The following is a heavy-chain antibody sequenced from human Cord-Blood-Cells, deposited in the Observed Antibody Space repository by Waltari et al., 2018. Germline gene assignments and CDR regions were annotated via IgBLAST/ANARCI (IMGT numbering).Heavy chain of an antibody. D-gene: IGHD6-6*01. Sequence: QVQLVQSGAEVKKPGSSVKVSCKASGGTFSSYAISWVRQAPGQGLEWMGGIIPIFGTANYAQKFQGRVTITADESTSTAYMELSSLRSEDTAVYYCARDAPTGGYSSSWKGNYYFDYWGQGTLVTVSS. CDR3: ARDAPTGGYSSSWKGNYYFDY. CDR2: IIPIFGTA. CDR1: GGTFSSYA. V-gene: IGHV1-69*01. J-gene: IGHJ4*02.